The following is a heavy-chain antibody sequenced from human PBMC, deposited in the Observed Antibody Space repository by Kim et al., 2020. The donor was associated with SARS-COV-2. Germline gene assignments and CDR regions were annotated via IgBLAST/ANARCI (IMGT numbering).Heavy chain of an antibody. CDR3: AGCSGWGRCNN. D-gene: IGHD6-19*01. CDR2: IKEDGSEK. V-gene: IGHV3-7*03. CDR1: GLIFSNYW. J-gene: IGHJ4*02. Sequence: GGSLRLSCTASGLIFSNYWMFWVRQAPGKGLEWVANIKEDGSEKYHVNSVKGRFAISRDNAKNSLYLQMNSLRDDDSAMYYCAGCSGWGRCNNWGQGTLVTVSS.